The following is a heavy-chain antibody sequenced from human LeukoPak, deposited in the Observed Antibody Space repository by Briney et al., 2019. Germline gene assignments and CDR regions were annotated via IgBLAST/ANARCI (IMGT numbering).Heavy chain of an antibody. Sequence: GGTLRLSCAASGFTFSHHFLDWVRQAPGKGLEWVGRTRNKANSYITEYAASVKGRFTISRDDSKNSLYLQMSSLKTDDTAMYYCASLRGTFGYWGQGTLVTVSS. D-gene: IGHD1-26*01. CDR3: ASLRGTFGY. J-gene: IGHJ4*02. CDR2: TRNKANSYIT. CDR1: GFTFSHHF. V-gene: IGHV3-72*01.